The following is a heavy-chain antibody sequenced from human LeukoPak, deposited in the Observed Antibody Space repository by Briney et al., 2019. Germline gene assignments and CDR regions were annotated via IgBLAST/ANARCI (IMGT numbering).Heavy chain of an antibody. D-gene: IGHD1-14*01. Sequence: TGGSLRHSCAACGFTVITNDMPGVRQAPGKGVEWVSVLYNYDNTKYADSVQGRFTISRDNSKNTLYLEMKRLRPHDSAGYYCARGVEPLAAYNLVHWGEDPRHSVSS. CDR1: GFTVITND. J-gene: IGHJ1*01. CDR2: LYNYDNT. V-gene: IGHV3-53*01. CDR3: ARGVEPLAAYNLVH.